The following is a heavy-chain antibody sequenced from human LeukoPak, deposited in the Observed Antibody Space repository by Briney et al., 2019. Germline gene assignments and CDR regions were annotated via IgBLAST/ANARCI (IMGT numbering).Heavy chain of an antibody. CDR1: AFTFSRYT. CDR2: ISNRGGSP. Sequence: GGSLRLSCGASAFTFSRYTMSWVRQAPGKGLEWVSVISNRGGSPYYPEPWKGRFTISRDNSKNTVYLQMNSLGAEDTAVYYCAKDGYVSWAYQLSHFDYGGQASLVTV. CDR3: AKDGYVSWAYQLSHFDY. D-gene: IGHD2-2*03. J-gene: IGHJ4*02. V-gene: IGHV3-23*01.